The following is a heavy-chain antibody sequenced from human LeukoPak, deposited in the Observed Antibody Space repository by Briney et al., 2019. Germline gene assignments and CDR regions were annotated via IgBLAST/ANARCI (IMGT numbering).Heavy chain of an antibody. V-gene: IGHV4-38-2*01. D-gene: IGHD4-17*01. Sequence: SETLSLTCDVSGYSIRSGSYWGWIRQPPGKGLEWIGCMFHSGDTYHNPSLKSRATISADTSKNQFSLKLTSVTAADTAVYYCAKVGAYGDYARHDYWGQGTLVTVSS. CDR2: MFHSGDT. CDR1: GYSIRSGSY. CDR3: AKVGAYGDYARHDY. J-gene: IGHJ4*02.